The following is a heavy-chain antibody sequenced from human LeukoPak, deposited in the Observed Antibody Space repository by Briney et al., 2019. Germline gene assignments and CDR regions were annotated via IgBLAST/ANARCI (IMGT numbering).Heavy chain of an antibody. Sequence: EASVTVSCKASGYTFTSYDINWVRQATGQGLEWMGWMNPNSGNTGYAQKFQGRVTMTRNTSISTAYMELSSLRSEDTAVYYCARVSYDSRVYYYYYMDVWGKGTTVTVSS. J-gene: IGHJ6*03. CDR3: ARVSYDSRVYYYYYMDV. CDR2: MNPNSGNT. D-gene: IGHD3-22*01. V-gene: IGHV1-8*01. CDR1: GYTFTSYD.